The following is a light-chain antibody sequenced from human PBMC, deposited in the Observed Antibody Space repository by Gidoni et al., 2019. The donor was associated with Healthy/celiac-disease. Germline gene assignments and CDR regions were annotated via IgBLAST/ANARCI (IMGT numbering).Light chain of an antibody. CDR2: DAS. J-gene: IGKJ5*01. Sequence: DIQMTQSPSSLSASVGDRVTITCQASQDISNYLHWYQHKPGKAPKLLIYDASNLETGVPSRFSGSGSGTDFTFTISSLQPEDIATYYCQQYDNLPIFGQGTRLEIK. CDR1: QDISNY. V-gene: IGKV1-33*01. CDR3: QQYDNLPI.